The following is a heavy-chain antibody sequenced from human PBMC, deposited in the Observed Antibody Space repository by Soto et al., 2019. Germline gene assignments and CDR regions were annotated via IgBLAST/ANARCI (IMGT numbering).Heavy chain of an antibody. CDR1: GGTFSSYA. J-gene: IGHJ6*02. V-gene: IGHV1-69*05. CDR3: AREGYSGYDLRFIYYYGMGV. Sequence: SVKVSCKASGGTFSSYAISWVRQAPGQGLEWMGGIIPIFGTANYAQKFQGRVTITRDKSTSTAYMELSSLRSEDTAVYYCAREGYSGYDLRFIYYYGMGVWGQGTTVTVSS. CDR2: IIPIFGTA. D-gene: IGHD5-12*01.